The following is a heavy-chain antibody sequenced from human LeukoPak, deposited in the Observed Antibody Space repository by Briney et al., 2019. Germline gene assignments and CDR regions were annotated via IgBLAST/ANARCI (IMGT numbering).Heavy chain of an antibody. D-gene: IGHD3-22*01. V-gene: IGHV4-34*01. CDR2: INHSGSA. CDR1: GGPFSGYY. Sequence: SETLSLTCAVYGGPFSGYYWSWIRQPPGKGLEWIEEINHSGSANYNPSLKSRVTISVDMSKNQFSLKLSSVTAADTAVYYCARARGDYYDSSGYYSAFDYWGQGTLVTVSS. CDR3: ARARGDYYDSSGYYSAFDY. J-gene: IGHJ4*02.